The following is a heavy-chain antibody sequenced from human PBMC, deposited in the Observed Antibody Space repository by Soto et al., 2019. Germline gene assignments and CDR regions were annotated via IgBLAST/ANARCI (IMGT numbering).Heavy chain of an antibody. D-gene: IGHD3-22*01. Sequence: RASVKVSCKASGGTFSSYAISWVRQAPGQGLEWMGGIIPIFGTANYAQKFQGRVTITADKSTSTAYMELSSLRSEDTAVYYCARDGYYDSSGYPSWGMDVWGQGTTVTVSS. CDR2: IIPIFGTA. J-gene: IGHJ6*02. CDR1: GGTFSSYA. V-gene: IGHV1-69*06. CDR3: ARDGYYDSSGYPSWGMDV.